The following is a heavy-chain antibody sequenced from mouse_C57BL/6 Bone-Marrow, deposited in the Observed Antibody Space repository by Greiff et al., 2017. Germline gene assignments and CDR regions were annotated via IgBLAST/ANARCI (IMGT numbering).Heavy chain of an antibody. D-gene: IGHD4-1*01. J-gene: IGHJ4*01. CDR2: SRNKANDYTT. CDR1: GFTFSDFY. V-gene: IGHV7-1*01. CDR3: ARDALGQDYYAMDY. Sequence: EVKLMESGGGLVQSGRSLRLSCATSGFTFSDFYMEWVRQAPGKGLEWIAASRNKANDYTTEYSASVKGRFIVSRDTSQSILYLQMNALRAEDTAIYYCARDALGQDYYAMDYWGQGTSVTVSS.